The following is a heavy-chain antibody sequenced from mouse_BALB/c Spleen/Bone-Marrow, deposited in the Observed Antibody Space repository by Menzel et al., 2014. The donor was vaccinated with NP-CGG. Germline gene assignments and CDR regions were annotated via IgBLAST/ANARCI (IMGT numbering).Heavy chain of an antibody. D-gene: IGHD1-1*01. Sequence: VQLKQSGAELVKPGASVKLSCTASGFNIKDTYMHWVKQRPEQGLEWIGRIDPANGNTKYDPKFQGKATITADTSSNTAYLQLSSLTSEDTAVYYCARYYYGSSYFDYWGQGTTLTDSS. CDR1: GFNIKDTY. CDR3: ARYYYGSSYFDY. J-gene: IGHJ2*01. CDR2: IDPANGNT. V-gene: IGHV14-3*02.